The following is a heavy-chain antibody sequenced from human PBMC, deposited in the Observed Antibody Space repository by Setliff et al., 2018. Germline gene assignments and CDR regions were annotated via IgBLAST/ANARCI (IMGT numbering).Heavy chain of an antibody. CDR3: ARDGSAFFYQN. CDR1: GYTFTDSF. V-gene: IGHV1-2*02. Sequence: ASVKVSCKASGYTFTDSFIHWVRQAPGQGFEWLGWINPNRDDTKYAQKFQHRILMAKDTSLNTVYVELSSLRSDDTATYYCARDGSAFFYQNWGQGSLVIVSS. D-gene: IGHD1-26*01. CDR2: INPNRDDT. J-gene: IGHJ4*02.